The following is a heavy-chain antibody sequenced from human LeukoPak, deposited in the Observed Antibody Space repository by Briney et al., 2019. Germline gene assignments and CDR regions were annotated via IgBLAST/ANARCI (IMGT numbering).Heavy chain of an antibody. CDR2: ISAYNGNT. CDR3: AREGVRIYYDSSGYYNYYGMDV. D-gene: IGHD3-22*01. CDR1: GYTFTSYG. V-gene: IGHV1-18*01. J-gene: IGHJ6*02. Sequence: ASVKVSCKASGYTFTSYGISWVRQAPGQGLEWMGWISAYNGNTNYAQKFQGRVTITADESTSTAYMELSSLRSEDTAVYYCAREGVRIYYDSSGYYNYYGMDVWGQGTTVTVSS.